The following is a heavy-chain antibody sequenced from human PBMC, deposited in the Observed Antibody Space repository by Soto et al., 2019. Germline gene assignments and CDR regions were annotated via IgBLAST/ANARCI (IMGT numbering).Heavy chain of an antibody. D-gene: IGHD2-2*02. CDR1: GYTFTSYG. CDR2: ISAYNGNT. Sequence: GASVKVSCKASGYTFTSYGISWVRQAPGQGLEWMGWISAYNGNTNYAQKLQGRVTMTTDTSTSTAYMELRSLRSDDTAVYFCARDPSSRGVRPIVVVPAAIGFDPWGQGTLVTVSS. CDR3: ARDPSSRGVRPIVVVPAAIGFDP. V-gene: IGHV1-18*01. J-gene: IGHJ5*02.